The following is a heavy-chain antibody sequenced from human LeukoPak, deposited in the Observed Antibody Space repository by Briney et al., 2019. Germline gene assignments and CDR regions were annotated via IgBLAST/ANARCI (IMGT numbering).Heavy chain of an antibody. V-gene: IGHV4-34*01. D-gene: IGHD3-3*01. Sequence: SETLSLTCAVYGGSFSDYYWTWIRQPPGKGLEWIGEINHSGSSNYNPSLKGRVTISVDTSNNQFSLKLSSVTAADTAVYYCARQRGFLSAYIDLWGRGTPVTVSP. J-gene: IGHJ5*02. CDR1: GGSFSDYY. CDR3: ARQRGFLSAYIDL. CDR2: INHSGSS.